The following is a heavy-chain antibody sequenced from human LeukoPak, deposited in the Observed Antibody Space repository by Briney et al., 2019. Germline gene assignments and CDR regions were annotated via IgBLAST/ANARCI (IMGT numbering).Heavy chain of an antibody. Sequence: SETLSLTCTVSGGSISSGDYYWSWIRQPPGKGLEWIGYIYYSGSTYYNPSLKSRVTISVDTSKNQFSLKLSSVTAADTAVYYCARGPEGDWFDPWGQGTLVTVSS. CDR1: GGSISSGDYY. CDR2: IYYSGST. V-gene: IGHV4-30-4*01. CDR3: ARGPEGDWFDP. D-gene: IGHD1-14*01. J-gene: IGHJ5*02.